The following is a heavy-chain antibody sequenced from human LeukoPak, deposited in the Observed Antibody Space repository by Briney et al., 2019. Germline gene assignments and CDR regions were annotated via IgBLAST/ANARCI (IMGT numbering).Heavy chain of an antibody. V-gene: IGHV1-18*01. D-gene: IGHD6-19*01. Sequence: ASVKVSCKASGYTFTSYGISWVRQAPGQGLEWMGWISAYNGNTNYAQKFQGRVTMTRDTSISTAYMELSRLRSDDTAVYYCARDQVYNSAQGVVDYWGQGTLVTVSS. CDR1: GYTFTSYG. CDR3: ARDQVYNSAQGVVDY. J-gene: IGHJ4*02. CDR2: ISAYNGNT.